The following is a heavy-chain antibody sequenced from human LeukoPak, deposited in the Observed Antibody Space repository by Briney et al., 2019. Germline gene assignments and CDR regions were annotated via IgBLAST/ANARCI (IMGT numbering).Heavy chain of an antibody. D-gene: IGHD3-22*01. Sequence: GGSLRLSCAASGFTFSSYGMHWVRQAPGKGLEWVAFIWYDGSNKFYADSAKGRFTISRDNSKNTLYLQMNSLRAEDTAVYYCARDQSSAFDLWGQGTLVTVSS. CDR2: IWYDGSNK. V-gene: IGHV3-33*01. CDR3: ARDQSSAFDL. J-gene: IGHJ4*02. CDR1: GFTFSSYG.